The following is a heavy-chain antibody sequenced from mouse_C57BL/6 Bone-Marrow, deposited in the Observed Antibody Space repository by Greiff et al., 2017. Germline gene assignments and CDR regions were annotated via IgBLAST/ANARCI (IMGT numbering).Heavy chain of an antibody. CDR2: IYPYNGVS. CDR3: ARWDHYYVSSLYYFDY. J-gene: IGHJ2*01. V-gene: IGHV1-31*01. CDR1: GYSFTGYY. D-gene: IGHD1-1*01. Sequence: LVEPGASVKISCKASGYSFTGYYMHWVKQSHGNILDWIGYIYPYNGVSSYNQKFKGKATLTVDKSSSTAYMELRSLTSEDSAVYYCARWDHYYVSSLYYFDYWGQGTTLTVSS.